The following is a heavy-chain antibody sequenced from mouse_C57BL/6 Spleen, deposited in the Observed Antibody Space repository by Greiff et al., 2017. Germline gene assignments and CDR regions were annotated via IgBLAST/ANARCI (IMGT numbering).Heavy chain of an antibody. Sequence: QVHVKQSGPELVKPGASVKLSCKASGYTFTSYDINWVKQRPGQGLEWIGWIYPKDGSTKYNEKFKGQATLTVDTSSSPTYVELHSLTSEDSAVYFCASPSYDYEFAYWGQGTLVTVSA. D-gene: IGHD2-4*01. J-gene: IGHJ3*01. CDR3: ASPSYDYEFAY. V-gene: IGHV1-85*01. CDR1: GYTFTSYD. CDR2: IYPKDGST.